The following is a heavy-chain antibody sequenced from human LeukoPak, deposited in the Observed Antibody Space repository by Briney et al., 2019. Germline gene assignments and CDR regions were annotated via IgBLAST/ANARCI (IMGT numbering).Heavy chain of an antibody. Sequence: GGSLRLCCAASGFTFSSYSMNWVHQAPGKGLEWVSSISSSSSYIYYADSVKGRFTISRDNAKNSLYLQMNSLRAEDTAVYYCARDWDRYCSGGSCPGFYWGQGTLVTVSS. CDR2: ISSSSSYI. CDR3: ARDWDRYCSGGSCPGFY. V-gene: IGHV3-21*01. D-gene: IGHD2-15*01. CDR1: GFTFSSYS. J-gene: IGHJ4*02.